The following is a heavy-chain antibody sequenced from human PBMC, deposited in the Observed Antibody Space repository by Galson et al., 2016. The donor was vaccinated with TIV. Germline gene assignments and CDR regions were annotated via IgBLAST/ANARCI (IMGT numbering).Heavy chain of an antibody. Sequence: SVKVSCKVSGYTLTELSMHWVRQAPGKGLEWMGGFDPEDGETIYAQKFQGRVTMTEDTSTDTAYMELSRLKSDDTAVYYCAKIGQEHDAFDIWGQGTMVTVFS. CDR2: FDPEDGET. D-gene: IGHD1/OR15-1a*01. CDR3: AKIGQEHDAFDI. V-gene: IGHV1-24*01. CDR1: GYTLTELS. J-gene: IGHJ3*02.